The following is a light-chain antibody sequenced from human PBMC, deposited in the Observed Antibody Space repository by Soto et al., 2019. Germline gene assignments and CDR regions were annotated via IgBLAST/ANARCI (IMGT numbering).Light chain of an antibody. J-gene: IGLJ1*01. CDR1: SSDIGAYDY. Sequence: QSVLTQSASVSGSPGQSIAISCTGTSSDIGAYDYVSWYQQHPDKAPKLMIYEVSNRPSGVSNRFSGSKSVSTATLTISGLQAEDEADYYCSSHTSSNTRIFGTGTKVTVL. V-gene: IGLV2-14*03. CDR3: SSHTSSNTRI. CDR2: EVS.